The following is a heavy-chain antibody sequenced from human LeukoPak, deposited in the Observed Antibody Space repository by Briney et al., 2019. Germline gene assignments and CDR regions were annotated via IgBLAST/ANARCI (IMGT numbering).Heavy chain of an antibody. D-gene: IGHD3-22*01. V-gene: IGHV3-20*04. CDR2: INWNGGST. CDR1: GFTFDDYG. CDR3: ARDYFDVSSGYYCFDY. Sequence: GGSLRLSCAASGFTFDDYGMSWVRQAPGKGLEWVSGINWNGGSTGYADSVKGRFTISRDNAKNSLYLQMNSLRAEDTALYYCARDYFDVSSGYYCFDYWGQGTLVTVSS. J-gene: IGHJ4*02.